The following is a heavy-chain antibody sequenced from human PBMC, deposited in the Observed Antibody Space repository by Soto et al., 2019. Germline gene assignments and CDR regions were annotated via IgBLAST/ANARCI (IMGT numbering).Heavy chain of an antibody. Sequence: SETMSLTCTVSGGSISSYYWSWIRQPPGKGLEWIGYIYYSGSTNYNPSLKSRVTISVDTSKNQFSLKLSSVTAADTAVYYCARAPRVVADAFDIWGQGTMVTVSS. CDR2: IYYSGST. D-gene: IGHD2-15*01. CDR3: ARAPRVVADAFDI. V-gene: IGHV4-59*01. J-gene: IGHJ3*02. CDR1: GGSISSYY.